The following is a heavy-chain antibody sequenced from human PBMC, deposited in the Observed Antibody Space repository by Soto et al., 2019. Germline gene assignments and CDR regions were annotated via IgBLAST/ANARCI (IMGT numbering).Heavy chain of an antibody. Sequence: GGSLRLSCAAAGFTFSSYGMHWVRQAPGKGLEWVAVIWYDGSNKYYADSVKGRFTISRDNSKNTLYLQMNSLRAEDTAVYYCARDYDSSGYPRYYFDSWGQGTLVTVAS. CDR2: IWYDGSNK. D-gene: IGHD3-22*01. CDR1: GFTFSSYG. CDR3: ARDYDSSGYPRYYFDS. V-gene: IGHV3-33*01. J-gene: IGHJ4*02.